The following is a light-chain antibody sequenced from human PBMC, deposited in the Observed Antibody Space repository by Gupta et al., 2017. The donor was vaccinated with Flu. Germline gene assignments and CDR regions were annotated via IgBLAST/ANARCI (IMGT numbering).Light chain of an antibody. CDR2: TAS. Sequence: DIQMTQSPSSLSASVGDRVTITCRTSRFIGTYLNWHQQKPGKAPKLLIHTASSLQSGVPSRFSGSGSGTDFTLTISSLQPEDFATYYCQQSYSIPLTFGGGTXVEIK. J-gene: IGKJ4*01. V-gene: IGKV1-39*01. CDR1: RFIGTY. CDR3: QQSYSIPLT.